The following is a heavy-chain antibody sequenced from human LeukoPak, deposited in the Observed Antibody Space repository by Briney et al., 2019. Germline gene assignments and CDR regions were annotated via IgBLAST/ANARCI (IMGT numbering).Heavy chain of an antibody. D-gene: IGHD1-20*01. Sequence: GGSLRLSCAASGFTLSNSAMSWVRQAPGKGLEWVSNISGSSSGGSTYYADSVKGRFTISRDNSKNTLYLQMNSLRAEDTAVYYCAKSITGTRYYFDYWGQGTLVTVSS. J-gene: IGHJ4*02. V-gene: IGHV3-23*01. CDR3: AKSITGTRYYFDY. CDR1: GFTLSNSA. CDR2: ISGSSSGGST.